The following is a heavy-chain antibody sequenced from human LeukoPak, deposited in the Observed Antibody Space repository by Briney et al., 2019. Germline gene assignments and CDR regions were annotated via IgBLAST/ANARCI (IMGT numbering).Heavy chain of an antibody. CDR1: GFTFSSYG. CDR2: IWYDGSNK. V-gene: IGHV3-33*01. Sequence: GRSLRLSCAASGFTFSSYGMHWVRQAPGKGLEWVAVIWYDGSNKYYADSVKGRFTISRDNSKNTLYLQMNSLRAEDTAVYHCARGDSSSWPFDYGMDVWGQGTTVTVSS. CDR3: ARGDSSSWPFDYGMDV. J-gene: IGHJ6*02. D-gene: IGHD6-13*01.